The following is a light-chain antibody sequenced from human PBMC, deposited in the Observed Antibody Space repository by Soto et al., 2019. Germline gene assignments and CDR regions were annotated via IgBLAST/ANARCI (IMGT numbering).Light chain of an antibody. CDR3: CSYAGSTYV. Sequence: QSVLTQPASLSGSPGQSITISCTGTSSDIGAYDYVSWFQQHPGKAPKLMISEVNNRPSGVSNRFSGSKSGNTASLTISGLQAEDEADYYCCSYAGSTYVFGTGTKVTVL. J-gene: IGLJ1*01. V-gene: IGLV2-23*02. CDR1: SSDIGAYDY. CDR2: EVN.